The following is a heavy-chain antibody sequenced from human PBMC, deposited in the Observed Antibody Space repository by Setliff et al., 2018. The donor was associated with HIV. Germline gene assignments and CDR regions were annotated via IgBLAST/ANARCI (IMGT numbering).Heavy chain of an antibody. CDR2: IIPIYGTA. CDR1: GYTFTNYY. Sequence: SVKVSCKASGYTFTNYYMHWVRQAPGQGLEWMGGIIPIYGTANYAQKFQGRVAITTDESTSTAYMELSSLRSEDTAVYYCARDGEWGYHRPRDLDIWGQGTMVTVSS. V-gene: IGHV1-69*05. CDR3: ARDGEWGYHRPRDLDI. J-gene: IGHJ3*02. D-gene: IGHD2-2*01.